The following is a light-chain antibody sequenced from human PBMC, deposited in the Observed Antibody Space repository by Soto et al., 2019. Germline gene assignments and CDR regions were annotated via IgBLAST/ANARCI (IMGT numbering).Light chain of an antibody. CDR2: NAS. CDR3: QQRSNWLWT. J-gene: IGKJ1*01. V-gene: IGKV3-11*01. Sequence: EIVLTQSPGTLSLSPGERATLSCRASHSVSSDLAWHQQKPGQPPRLLVCNASNRATGIPARFSGSGSGTDFTLTISSLEPEDFAVYYCQQRSNWLWTFGQGTKVDIK. CDR1: HSVSSD.